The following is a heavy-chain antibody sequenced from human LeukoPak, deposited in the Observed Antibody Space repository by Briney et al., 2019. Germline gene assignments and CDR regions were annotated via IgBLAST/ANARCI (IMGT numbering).Heavy chain of an antibody. CDR2: ISYDGSNK. CDR1: GFTFSSYG. Sequence: GGSLRLSCAASGFTFSSYGMHWVRQAPGKGLEWVAVISYDGSNKYYADSVKGRFTISRDNAKNSLYLQMNSLRAEDTAVYYCATNYYDSSGYYYNYDYWGQGTLVTVSS. J-gene: IGHJ4*02. V-gene: IGHV3-30*03. D-gene: IGHD3-22*01. CDR3: ATNYYDSSGYYYNYDY.